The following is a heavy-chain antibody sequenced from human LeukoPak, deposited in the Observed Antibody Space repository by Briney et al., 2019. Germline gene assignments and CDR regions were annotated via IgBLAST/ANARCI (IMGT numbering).Heavy chain of an antibody. CDR2: MNPNSGNT. J-gene: IGHJ3*02. Sequence: ASVKVSCKASGYTFTSYDINWVRQATGQGLEWMGWMNPNSGNTGYAQKFQGRVTMTRNTSISTAYMGLSSLRSEDTAVYYCAKPARGDYVGRRAFDIWGQGTMVTVSS. CDR3: AKPARGDYVGRRAFDI. D-gene: IGHD4-17*01. CDR1: GYTFTSYD. V-gene: IGHV1-8*01.